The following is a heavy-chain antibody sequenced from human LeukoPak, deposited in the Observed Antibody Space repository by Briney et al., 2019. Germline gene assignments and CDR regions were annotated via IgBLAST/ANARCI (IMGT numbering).Heavy chain of an antibody. D-gene: IGHD6-19*01. CDR3: ARGEQWLVRDYGMDV. CDR1: GFTFSSYS. CDR2: ISSSSSYI. Sequence: GGSLRLSCAASGFTFSSYSMNWVRQAPGKGLEWVSSISSSSSYIYYAGSVKGRFTISRDNAKNSLYLQMNSLRAEDTAVYYCARGEQWLVRDYGMDVWGQGTTVTVSS. J-gene: IGHJ6*02. V-gene: IGHV3-21*01.